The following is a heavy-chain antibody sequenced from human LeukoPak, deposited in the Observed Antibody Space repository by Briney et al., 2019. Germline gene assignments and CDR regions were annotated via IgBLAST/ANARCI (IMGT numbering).Heavy chain of an antibody. D-gene: IGHD6-13*01. CDR2: ISGSGTVT. J-gene: IGHJ6*02. V-gene: IGHV3-23*01. CDR1: GFTFSNYA. CDR3: AKGHSSWDYHGMDV. Sequence: GGSLRLSCAPSGFTFSNYAMDWVRRAPGKGLEWVAAISGSGTVTYYVDSVKGRFSISRDNTKKTLKLQMNSLRVDHTAVYYCAKGHSSWDYHGMDVWGQGATVTVSS.